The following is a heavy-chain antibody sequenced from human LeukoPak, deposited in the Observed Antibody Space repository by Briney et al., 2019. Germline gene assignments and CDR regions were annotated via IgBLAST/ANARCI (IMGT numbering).Heavy chain of an antibody. J-gene: IGHJ4*02. CDR1: GGTFSSYA. Sequence: SVKASCKASGGTFSSYAISWVRQAPGQGLEWMGGIIPIFGTANYAQKFQGRVTITADESTSTAYMELSSLRSEDTAVYYCARARTNIAAGQGNDYWGQGTLSPSPQ. CDR2: IIPIFGTA. CDR3: ARARTNIAAGQGNDY. V-gene: IGHV1-69*13. D-gene: IGHD6-13*01.